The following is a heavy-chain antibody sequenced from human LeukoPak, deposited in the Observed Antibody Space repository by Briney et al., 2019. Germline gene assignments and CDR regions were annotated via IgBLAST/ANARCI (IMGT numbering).Heavy chain of an antibody. J-gene: IGHJ6*02. CDR1: GGSIINTYSY. V-gene: IGHV4-39*07. CDR3: TRSLGVVIHGGMDV. D-gene: IGHD3-3*01. Sequence: SETLSLTCTVSGGSIINTYSYWGWIRQPPGKGLEWIGNIFYSGSTYYNPSLKSRVTISVDTSKNQFSLKLSSVTAADTAVYYCTRSLGVVIHGGMDVWGQGTTVTVSS. CDR2: IFYSGST.